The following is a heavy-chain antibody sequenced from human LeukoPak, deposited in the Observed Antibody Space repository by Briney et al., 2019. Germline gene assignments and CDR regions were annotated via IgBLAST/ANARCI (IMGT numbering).Heavy chain of an antibody. J-gene: IGHJ6*03. CDR2: IYSGGST. V-gene: IGHV3-53*01. CDR1: GFTVSSNY. Sequence: GGSLRLPCAASGFTVSSNYMSWVRQAPGKGLEWVSVIYSGGSTYYADSVKGRFTVSRDSSKNTLYLQMNSLRAEDTAVYYWAGEGTYGDNGYDYRDVWGKGTTVTV. CDR3: AGEGTYGDNGYDYRDV. D-gene: IGHD4-17*01.